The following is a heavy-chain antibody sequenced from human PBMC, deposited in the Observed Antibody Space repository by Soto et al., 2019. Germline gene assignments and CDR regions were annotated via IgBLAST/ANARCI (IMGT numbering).Heavy chain of an antibody. Sequence: EVQLVESGGGLVQPGESLTLSCAASGFTFNNAWMSWVRQAPGTGLEWVGRIKSNADGGTADYTPPVKGRFTISRDDSKNTLFLHINSLKTEDTAVYYCTTGVATAKYYFDFWGQGTLVTVSS. J-gene: IGHJ4*02. CDR2: IKSNADGGTA. D-gene: IGHD6-25*01. CDR1: GFTFNNAW. V-gene: IGHV3-15*01. CDR3: TTGVATAKYYFDF.